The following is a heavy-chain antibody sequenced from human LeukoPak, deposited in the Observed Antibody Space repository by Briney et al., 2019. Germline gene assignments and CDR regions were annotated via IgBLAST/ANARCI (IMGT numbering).Heavy chain of an antibody. Sequence: PSETLSLTCTVSGGSISSGGYYWSWIRQHPGKGLEWIGYIYYSGSTYYNPSLKSRVTISVDTSRNQFSLKLSSVTAADTAVYYCARVLGDYVWGSYRPEYFQHWGQGTLVTVSS. D-gene: IGHD3-16*02. J-gene: IGHJ1*01. CDR3: ARVLGDYVWGSYRPEYFQH. CDR2: IYYSGST. V-gene: IGHV4-31*03. CDR1: GGSISSGGYY.